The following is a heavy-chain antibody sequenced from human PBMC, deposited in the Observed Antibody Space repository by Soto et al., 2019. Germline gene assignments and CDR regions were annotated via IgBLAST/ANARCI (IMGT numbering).Heavy chain of an antibody. D-gene: IGHD2-15*01. CDR2: ISSSSSYI. Sequence: GWSLRLSCAASGFTFSSYSMNWVRQAPGKGLEWVSSISSSSSYIYYADSVKGRFTISRDNAKNSLYLQMNSLRAEDTAVYYCARDSLLVVAATPRPGYFDYWGQGTLVTVSS. CDR3: ARDSLLVVAATPRPGYFDY. CDR1: GFTFSSYS. V-gene: IGHV3-21*01. J-gene: IGHJ4*02.